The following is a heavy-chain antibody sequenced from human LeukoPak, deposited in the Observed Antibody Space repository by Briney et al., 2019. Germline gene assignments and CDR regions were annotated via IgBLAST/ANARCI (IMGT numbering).Heavy chain of an antibody. CDR3: ARGAVHSSGWSPLTTSFDP. J-gene: IGHJ5*02. Sequence: ASVKVSCKASGYTFTSYGISWVRQAPGQGLEWMGWISAYNGNTDYAQKLKGRVTVTTDTSTSIAYVELRRLRSDDTAVYDCARGAVHSSGWSPLTTSFDPWGQGNLVTVSS. CDR1: GYTFTSYG. D-gene: IGHD6-19*01. V-gene: IGHV1-18*04. CDR2: ISAYNGNT.